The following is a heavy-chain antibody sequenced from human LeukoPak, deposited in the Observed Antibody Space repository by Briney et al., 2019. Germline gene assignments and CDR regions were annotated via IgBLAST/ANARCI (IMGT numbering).Heavy chain of an antibody. CDR3: ARVRSYGDYVSYYYYYMDV. Sequence: SETLSLTCAVYGGSFSGYYWSWIRQPPGKGLEWIGEINHSGSTNYNPSLKSRVTISVDTSKNQFSLKLSSVTAADTAVYYCARVRSYGDYVSYYYYYMDVWGKGTTVTVSS. CDR2: INHSGST. J-gene: IGHJ6*03. V-gene: IGHV4-34*01. CDR1: GGSFSGYY. D-gene: IGHD4-17*01.